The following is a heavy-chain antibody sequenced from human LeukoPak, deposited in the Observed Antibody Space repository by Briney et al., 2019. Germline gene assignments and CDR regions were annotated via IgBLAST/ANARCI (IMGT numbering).Heavy chain of an antibody. CDR3: AKGGGSSSWYEIIDY. CDR2: ILGGGGTT. J-gene: IGHJ4*02. CDR1: GFTFNYYA. D-gene: IGHD6-13*01. V-gene: IGHV3-23*01. Sequence: GGSLRLSCAASGFTFNYYAMNWVRQAPGKGLEWVSAILGGGGTTSYADSVKGRFTISRDNSKNTLYLQMNSLRAEDTAVYYCAKGGGSSSWYEIIDYWGQGTLVTVSS.